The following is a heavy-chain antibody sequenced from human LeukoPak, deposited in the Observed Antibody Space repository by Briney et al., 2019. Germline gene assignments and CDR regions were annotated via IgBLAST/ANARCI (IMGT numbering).Heavy chain of an antibody. V-gene: IGHV3-30*02. J-gene: IGHJ4*02. CDR2: IRYDGSNK. Sequence: GGSLRLSCAAAGFTFSSYGMHWVRQAPGKGLEWVAFIRYDGSNKYYADSVKGRFTISRDNSKNTLYLQMNSLRAEDTAVYYCAKDYPDYGGPDFDYWSQGTLVTVSS. D-gene: IGHD4-23*01. CDR3: AKDYPDYGGPDFDY. CDR1: GFTFSSYG.